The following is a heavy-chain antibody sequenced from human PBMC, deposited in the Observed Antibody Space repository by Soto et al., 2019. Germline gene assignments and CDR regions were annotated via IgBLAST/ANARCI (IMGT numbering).Heavy chain of an antibody. J-gene: IGHJ4*02. CDR1: GFTFSSYA. V-gene: IGHV3-23*01. CDR2: ISGSGGST. Sequence: GGSLRLSCAASGFTFSSYAMSWVRQAPGKGLEWVSAISGSGGSTYYADSVKGRFTISRDNSKNTLYLQMNSLRAEDTAVYYCAIDKSAMIVVAADYWGQGALVSV. CDR3: AIDKSAMIVVAADY. D-gene: IGHD3-22*01.